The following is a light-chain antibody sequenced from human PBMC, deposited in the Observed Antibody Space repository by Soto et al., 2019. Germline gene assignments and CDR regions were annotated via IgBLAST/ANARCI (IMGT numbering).Light chain of an antibody. CDR3: QQYDDSMT. CDR2: GAS. Sequence: EIVLTQSPGTLSLSPGERATLSGRASQSISSNYLAWYQQKPGQAPRLLIYGASTRATGIPDRFSGSGSGTDFTLTISRLEPEDFAVYHCQQYDDSMTFGQGTKVDIK. J-gene: IGKJ1*01. CDR1: QSISSNY. V-gene: IGKV3-20*01.